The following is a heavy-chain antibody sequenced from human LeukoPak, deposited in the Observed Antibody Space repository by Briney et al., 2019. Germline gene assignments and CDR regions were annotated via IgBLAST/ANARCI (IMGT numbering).Heavy chain of an antibody. D-gene: IGHD2-8*01. V-gene: IGHV3-7*01. CDR1: GFTFSRSW. CDR2: IKQDGSEK. J-gene: IGHJ6*03. Sequence: PGGSLRLSCVASGFTFSRSWMSWVRQAPGKGLGWVAKIKQDGSEKNYVDSVKGRFTISRDNAKNSLYLQMNSLRAEDTAVYYCANGAFRLYYIDVWGKGTTVTVSS. CDR3: ANGAFRLYYIDV.